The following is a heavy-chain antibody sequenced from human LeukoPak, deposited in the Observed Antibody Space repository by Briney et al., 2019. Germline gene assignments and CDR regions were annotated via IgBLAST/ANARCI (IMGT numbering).Heavy chain of an antibody. Sequence: GGPLRLSCAASGFTFSSYAMHWVRQAPGKGLEWVAVISYDGSNKYYADSVRGRFTISRDNSKNTLYLQMNSLRAEDTAVYYCAKLAAAGTIDYWGQGTLVTVSS. J-gene: IGHJ4*02. V-gene: IGHV3-30*04. CDR1: GFTFSSYA. CDR2: ISYDGSNK. D-gene: IGHD6-13*01. CDR3: AKLAAAGTIDY.